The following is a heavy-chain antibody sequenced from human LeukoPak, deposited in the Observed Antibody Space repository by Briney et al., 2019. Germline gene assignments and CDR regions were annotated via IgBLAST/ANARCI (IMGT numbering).Heavy chain of an antibody. V-gene: IGHV4-39*02. D-gene: IGHD3-10*01. CDR2: IYYSGST. Sequence: SETLSLTCTVSGGSISSSSYHWGWIRQPPGKGLEWIGSIYYSGSTYYNPSLKSRVTISVDTSKNQFSLKLSSVTAADTAVYYCARDLDYSGSGSFPPFDYWGQGTLVTVSS. J-gene: IGHJ4*02. CDR3: ARDLDYSGSGSFPPFDY. CDR1: GGSISSSSYH.